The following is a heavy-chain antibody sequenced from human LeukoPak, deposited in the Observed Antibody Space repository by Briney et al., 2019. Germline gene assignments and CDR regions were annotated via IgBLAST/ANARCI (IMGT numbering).Heavy chain of an antibody. CDR2: INPNSGGT. Sequence: ASIKVSCKASGYTFTDYYMHWVRQAPGQGLEWMGRINPNSGGTNYAQKFQGRVTMTRDTSISTAYMELSRLRSDGTAVCYCARDAPDTVYYYYMDVWGKGTTVTVSS. D-gene: IGHD4-17*01. CDR1: GYTFTDYY. J-gene: IGHJ6*03. CDR3: ARDAPDTVYYYYMDV. V-gene: IGHV1-2*06.